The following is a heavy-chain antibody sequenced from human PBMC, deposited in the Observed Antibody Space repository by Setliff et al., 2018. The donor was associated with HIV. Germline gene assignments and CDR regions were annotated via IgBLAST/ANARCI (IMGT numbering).Heavy chain of an antibody. D-gene: IGHD3-16*01. CDR3: ARAYPWGYVDYYYMDV. CDR1: GYTFTSYG. Sequence: ASVKVSCKASGYTFTSYGITWVRQAPGQGLEWMGWISGYNGNTDYAQNLQGRVTMTTDTSTSTAYMELRSLRSDDAAVYYCARAYPWGYVDYYYMDVWGKGTTVTVSS. V-gene: IGHV1-18*01. CDR2: ISGYNGNT. J-gene: IGHJ6*03.